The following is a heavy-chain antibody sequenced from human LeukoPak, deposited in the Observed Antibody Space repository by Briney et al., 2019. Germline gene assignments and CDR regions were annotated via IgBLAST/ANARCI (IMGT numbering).Heavy chain of an antibody. V-gene: IGHV4-59*08. D-gene: IGHD3-10*01. CDR3: ARHREVTMVRGVIIAAWYFDY. Sequence: GSLRLSCAASGFTFSNAWMNWVCQHPGKGLEWIGYIYYSGSTNYDPSLKSRVTISVDTSKYQFSLKLSSVTAADTAVYYCARHREVTMVRGVIIAAWYFDYWGQGTLVTVSS. J-gene: IGHJ4*02. CDR2: IYYSGST. CDR1: GFTFSNAW.